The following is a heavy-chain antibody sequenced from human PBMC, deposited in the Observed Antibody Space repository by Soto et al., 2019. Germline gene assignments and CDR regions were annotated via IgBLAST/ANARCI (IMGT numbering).Heavy chain of an antibody. V-gene: IGHV3-21*01. CDR2: IMSGSAFI. CDR1: SFSMYS. Sequence: EVQVVESGGGLVKPGGALRLSWNFSFSMYSMDWVGQAPGKGLEWVASIMSGSAFIKYADSLKGRFTISRDNAKTSVSLQMDSLRVEDTAMYYCTRDQGGSYDSWFDPWGRGTLVTVSS. D-gene: IGHD1-26*01. J-gene: IGHJ5*02. CDR3: TRDQGGSYDSWFDP.